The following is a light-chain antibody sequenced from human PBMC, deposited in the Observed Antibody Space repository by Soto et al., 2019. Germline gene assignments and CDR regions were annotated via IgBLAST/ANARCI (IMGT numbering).Light chain of an antibody. CDR3: QQRSNRPLT. J-gene: IGKJ5*01. V-gene: IGKV3-11*01. CDR2: DTS. CDR1: QSVSSN. Sequence: EIVLTQSPGTLSLSPGDRATLSFRASQSVSSNLAWYQQKPGQAPRLLIYDTSIRASGIPARFSGSGSGTDFTLTISSLDPEDSAVYYCQQRSNRPLTFGQGTRLEIK.